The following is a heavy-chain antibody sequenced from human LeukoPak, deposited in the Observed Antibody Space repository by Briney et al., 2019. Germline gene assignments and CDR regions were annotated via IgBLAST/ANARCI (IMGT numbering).Heavy chain of an antibody. CDR1: GYTFTSNY. D-gene: IGHD3-22*01. CDR3: ASGAYDSSGYFSDALFDY. Sequence: ASVKVSCKAFGYTFTSNYMHWVRQAPGQGPEWMGVISPSGGSTTYAQKFQGRVTLTRDMSTSTVYMELSSLRSEDTAVYYCASGAYDSSGYFSDALFDYWGQGTLVTVSS. CDR2: ISPSGGST. V-gene: IGHV1-46*01. J-gene: IGHJ4*02.